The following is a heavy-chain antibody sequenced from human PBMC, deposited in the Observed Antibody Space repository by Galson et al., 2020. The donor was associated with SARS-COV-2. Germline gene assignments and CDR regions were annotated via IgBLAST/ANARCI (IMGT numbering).Heavy chain of an antibody. CDR3: ARVGFDKFGSGPSAAFDF. CDR2: IHHGGST. V-gene: IGHV4-4*02. D-gene: IGHD3-10*01. CDR1: GGSIITSDW. J-gene: IGHJ3*01. Sequence: SENLSLTCVVSGGSIITSDWWSWVRQPPGKGLEWIGEIHHGGSTNYNPHHKSQVTISMDKSKNQFSLKWTYVTAADTALYYCARVGFDKFGSGPSAAFDFWGQGTMVTVSS.